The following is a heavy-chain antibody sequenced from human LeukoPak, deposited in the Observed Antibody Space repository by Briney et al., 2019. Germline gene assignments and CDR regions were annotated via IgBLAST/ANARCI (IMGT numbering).Heavy chain of an antibody. D-gene: IGHD3-22*01. CDR2: IYHSGST. Sequence: KPSETLSLTCTVSGYSISSGYYWGWIRQPPGKGLEWIGNIYHSGSTYYNPSLKSRVTISVDTSKNQFSLKLSSVTAADTAVYYCARVGSHYYDSSGYHIDWGQGTLVTVSS. J-gene: IGHJ4*02. V-gene: IGHV4-38-2*02. CDR1: GYSISSGYY. CDR3: ARVGSHYYDSSGYHID.